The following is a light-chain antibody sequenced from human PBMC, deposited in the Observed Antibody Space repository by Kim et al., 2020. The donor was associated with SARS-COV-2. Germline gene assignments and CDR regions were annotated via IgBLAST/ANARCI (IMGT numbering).Light chain of an antibody. CDR2: AAS. V-gene: IGKV1-39*01. CDR1: QSISSY. CDR3: QQSYSTPHT. Sequence: SASVGDRVTITGRASQSISSYLNWYQQKPGKAPKRLIYAASSLQSGVPSRFSGSGSGTDFTLTISSLQPDDFATYYCQQSYSTPHTFGGGTKLEI. J-gene: IGKJ4*01.